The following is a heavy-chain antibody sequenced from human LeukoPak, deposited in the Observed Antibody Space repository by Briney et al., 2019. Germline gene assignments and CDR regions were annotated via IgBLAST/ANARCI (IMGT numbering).Heavy chain of an antibody. Sequence: SETLSLTCTASGGSISSYYWSWIRQPPGKGLEWIGYIYYSGSTNYNPSLKSRVTISVDTSKNQFSLKLSSVTAADTAVYYCARQSTNDAFDIWGQGTMVTVSS. CDR2: IYYSGST. CDR3: ARQSTNDAFDI. CDR1: GGSISSYY. V-gene: IGHV4-59*08. J-gene: IGHJ3*02.